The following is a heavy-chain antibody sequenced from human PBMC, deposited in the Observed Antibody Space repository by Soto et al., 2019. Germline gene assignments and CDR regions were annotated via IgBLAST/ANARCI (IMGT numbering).Heavy chain of an antibody. Sequence: SETLSLTCTVSGGSVSSGSYYLSWIRQPPGKGLEWIGYIYYSGSTNYNPSLKSRVTIAVDTSKNQFSLMLSSVTHADTAVYYCARVRRAAAGTEGFPNWFDPWGQGTLVNVSS. D-gene: IGHD6-13*01. CDR1: GGSVSSGSYY. J-gene: IGHJ5*02. CDR2: IYYSGST. V-gene: IGHV4-61*01. CDR3: ARVRRAAAGTEGFPNWFDP.